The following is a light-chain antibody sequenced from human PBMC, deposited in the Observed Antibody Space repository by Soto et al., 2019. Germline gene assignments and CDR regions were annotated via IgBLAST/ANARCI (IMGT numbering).Light chain of an antibody. CDR1: QSVGTS. Sequence: EIVLTQSPGTLSLSPGARGPLSCRASQSVGTSLAWYQQKPGQAPRLLIYGASNRATGIPDRFSGSGSGTDFTLTISKLEPEDFAVYHCQQYGGSPRTFGQGTKVDI. CDR2: GAS. V-gene: IGKV3-20*01. CDR3: QQYGGSPRT. J-gene: IGKJ1*01.